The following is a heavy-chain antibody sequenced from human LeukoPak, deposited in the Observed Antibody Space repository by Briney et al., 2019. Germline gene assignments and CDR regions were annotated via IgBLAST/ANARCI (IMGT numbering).Heavy chain of an antibody. V-gene: IGHV1-24*01. D-gene: IGHD3-10*01. J-gene: IGHJ4*02. CDR1: GYTLTELS. Sequence: ASVKVSCKVSGYTLTELSMHWVRQAPGKGLEWMGGFDPEDGETIYAQKFQGRVTMTEDTSTDTAYMELSSLRSGDTAVYYCARAKRITMVRGVIITNPGGYWGQGTLVTVSS. CDR2: FDPEDGET. CDR3: ARAKRITMVRGVIITNPGGY.